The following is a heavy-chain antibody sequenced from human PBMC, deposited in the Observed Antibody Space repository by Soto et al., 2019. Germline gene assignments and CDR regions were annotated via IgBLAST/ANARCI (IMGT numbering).Heavy chain of an antibody. CDR3: ARPHFSSSYYFDY. Sequence: GGSLRLSCAASGFTVSSYYMSWVRQAPGKGLEWVSVIYSAGSADFADSVKGRFTISRDNFKNTLYLQMSSLRSEDTAVYYCARPHFSSSYYFDYWGQGTLVTVSS. CDR1: GFTVSSYY. V-gene: IGHV3-66*04. J-gene: IGHJ4*02. CDR2: IYSAGSA. D-gene: IGHD6-13*01.